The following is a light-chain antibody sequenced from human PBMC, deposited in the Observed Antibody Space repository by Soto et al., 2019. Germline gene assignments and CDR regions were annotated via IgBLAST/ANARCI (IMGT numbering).Light chain of an antibody. J-gene: IGKJ1*01. V-gene: IGKV3-11*01. CDR3: QQRNNWPPTWT. Sequence: EIVLTQSPATLSLSPGERATLSCRASQRVGSYLAWYRQKPGQAPRLLISVASNRAPGIPARFSGSGSGTEFTLTISSLEPEDFAVYYCQQRNNWPPTWTFGQGTKVEIK. CDR2: VAS. CDR1: QRVGSY.